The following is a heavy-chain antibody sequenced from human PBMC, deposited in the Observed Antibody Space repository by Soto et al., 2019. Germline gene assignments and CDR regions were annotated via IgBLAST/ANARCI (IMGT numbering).Heavy chain of an antibody. D-gene: IGHD2-21*02. CDR1: GYTFTSYY. V-gene: IGHV1-46*03. J-gene: IGHJ4*02. CDR3: ARGGHVVVVTAAFDY. CDR2: INPSGGHT. Sequence: GASVKVSCKASGYTFTSYYIHWVRQAPGQGLEWMGTINPSGGHTTYAQKFLGRVTMTRDTSTSTLYMELTSLRSEDTAVYYCARGGHVVVVTAAFDYWGQGTLVTVSS.